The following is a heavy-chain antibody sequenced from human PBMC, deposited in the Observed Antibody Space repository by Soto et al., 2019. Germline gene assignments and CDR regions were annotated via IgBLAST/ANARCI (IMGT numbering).Heavy chain of an antibody. CDR3: ARAFTPRAIVVVQNYYYYGMDV. J-gene: IGHJ6*02. CDR2: IWYDGSNK. V-gene: IGHV3-33*01. Sequence: QVQLVESGGGVVQPGRSLRLSCAASGFTFSSYGMHWVRQAPGRGREGGAVIWYDGSNKYYADSVKGRFTISRDNSKNTLYLQMNSLRAEDTAVYYCARAFTPRAIVVVQNYYYYGMDVWGQGTTVTVSS. CDR1: GFTFSSYG. D-gene: IGHD3-22*01.